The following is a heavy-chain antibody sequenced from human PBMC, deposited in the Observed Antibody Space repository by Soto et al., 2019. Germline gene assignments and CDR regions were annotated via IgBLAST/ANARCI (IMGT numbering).Heavy chain of an antibody. J-gene: IGHJ4*02. D-gene: IGHD3-3*01. V-gene: IGHV3-30-3*01. CDR1: GFTFKSYA. CDR3: ARSPLLEECYLLSLDY. Sequence: QVQLVESGGGVVQPGRSLRLSCAASGFTFKSYAMHWVRQAPGKGLEWVAVISYDGSNKNYADSVKGRFTVSRDNSKSTLYLQMNSLRAEDTAVYYCARSPLLEECYLLSLDYWGQGTLVTVSS. CDR2: ISYDGSNK.